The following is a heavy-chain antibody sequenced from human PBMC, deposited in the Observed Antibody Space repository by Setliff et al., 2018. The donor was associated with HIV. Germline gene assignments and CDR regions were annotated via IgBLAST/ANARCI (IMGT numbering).Heavy chain of an antibody. CDR3: ASLFGDQRSYYGIAV. D-gene: IGHD2-21*01. Sequence: AETLSLTCAVYGGSFNGYSWTWIRQPPGKGLEWIGYIYYSGSTNYNPSLKSRVTISVDTSKNQFSLKLSSVIAADPAVYYCASLFGDQRSYYGIAV. V-gene: IGHV4-59*01. J-gene: IGHJ6*01. CDR1: GGSFNGYS. CDR2: IYYSGST.